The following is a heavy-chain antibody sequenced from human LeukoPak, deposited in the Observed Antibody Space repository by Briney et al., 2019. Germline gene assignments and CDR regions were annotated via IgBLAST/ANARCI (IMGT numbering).Heavy chain of an antibody. Sequence: GGSLRLSCAASGFAFSSYAMHWVRQAPGQGLEYVSAISSNGGSTYYANSVKGRFTISRDNSKNTLYLQMGSLRAEDTAVYYCARSPFIVVVPAPPVDIWGQGTMVTVSS. J-gene: IGHJ3*02. CDR2: ISSNGGST. D-gene: IGHD2-2*01. CDR1: GFAFSSYA. CDR3: ARSPFIVVVPAPPVDI. V-gene: IGHV3-64*01.